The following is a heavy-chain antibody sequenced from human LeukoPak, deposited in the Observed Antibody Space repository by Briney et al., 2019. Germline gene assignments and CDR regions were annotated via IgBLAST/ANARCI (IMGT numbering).Heavy chain of an antibody. CDR1: GGSISSGSYY. Sequence: PSQTLSLTCTVSGGSISSGSYYWSWIRQPAGKGLEWIGRIYTSGSTNYNPSLKSRVTISVDTSKNQFSLKLSSVTAADTAVYYCASRGPYYYYMDVWGKGTTVTVSS. CDR3: ASRGPYYYYMDV. CDR2: IYTSGST. J-gene: IGHJ6*03. V-gene: IGHV4-61*02. D-gene: IGHD3-10*01.